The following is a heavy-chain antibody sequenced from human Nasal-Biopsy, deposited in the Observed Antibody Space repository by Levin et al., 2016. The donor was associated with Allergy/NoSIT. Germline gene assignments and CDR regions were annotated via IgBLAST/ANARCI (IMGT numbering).Heavy chain of an antibody. CDR1: GLTFSSYS. Sequence: GESLKISCAASGLTFSSYSFSWVRQAPGKGLQWVSSISSSSSYIYYGDSMKGRFTISRDNAKNSLFLQMNSLRVEDTAVYYCARGLTSRAPNAMDVWGQGTTVTVSS. D-gene: IGHD2-2*01. CDR3: ARGLTSRAPNAMDV. V-gene: IGHV3-21*01. J-gene: IGHJ6*02. CDR2: ISSSSSYI.